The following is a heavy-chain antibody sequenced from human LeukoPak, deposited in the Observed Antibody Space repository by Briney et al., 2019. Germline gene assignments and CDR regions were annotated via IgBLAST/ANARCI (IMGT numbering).Heavy chain of an antibody. CDR1: GFTFSSYS. D-gene: IGHD2-2*03. CDR3: ARDNGYCSSTSWCYFDY. V-gene: IGHV3-7*01. CDR2: IKQDGSEK. J-gene: IGHJ4*02. Sequence: GGSLRLSCAASGFTFSSYSMNWVRQAPGKGLEWVANIKQDGSEKYYVDPVKGRFTISRDNAKNSLYLQMNSLRAEDTAVYYCARDNGYCSSTSWCYFDYWGQGTLVTVSS.